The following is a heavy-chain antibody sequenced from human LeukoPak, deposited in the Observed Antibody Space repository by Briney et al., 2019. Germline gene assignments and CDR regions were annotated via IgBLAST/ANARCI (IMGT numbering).Heavy chain of an antibody. CDR1: GYTFTSYA. CDR2: INAGNGNT. V-gene: IGHV1-3*01. D-gene: IGHD5-18*01. CDR3: ARASYGYKGFDY. J-gene: IGHJ4*02. Sequence: ASVKVSCKASGYTFTSYAMHWVRQAPGQRLEWMGWINAGNGNTKYSQKFQGRVTITRDTSASTAYMELSSLRSEDTAVYYCARASYGYKGFDYCGQGTLVTVSS.